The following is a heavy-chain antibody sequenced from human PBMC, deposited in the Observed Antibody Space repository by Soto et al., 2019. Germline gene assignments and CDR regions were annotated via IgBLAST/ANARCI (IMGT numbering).Heavy chain of an antibody. V-gene: IGHV3-30*18. Sequence: QVQLVESGGGVVQPGRSLRLSCAASGFTFSSYGMHWVRLAPGKGLEWVAVISYDGSNKYYADSVKGRFTISRDNSKNTLDLQMNSLRAEDTAVYYCAKDRWAGRIWYATDDAFDIWGQGTMVTVSS. CDR3: AKDRWAGRIWYATDDAFDI. J-gene: IGHJ3*02. D-gene: IGHD6-13*01. CDR1: GFTFSSYG. CDR2: ISYDGSNK.